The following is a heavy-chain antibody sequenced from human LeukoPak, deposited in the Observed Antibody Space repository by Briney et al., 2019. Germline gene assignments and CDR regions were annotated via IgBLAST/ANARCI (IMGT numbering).Heavy chain of an antibody. CDR2: IKQDGNEE. CDR3: ARAGGATDY. J-gene: IGHJ4*02. Sequence: GGSLRLSCVASEFTFSIYWMSWVRQAPGKGLEWVANIKQDGNEEYYVDSVKGRFTLSRDNAKNSLYLQMNSLRAEDTAVYYCARAGGATDYWGQGTLVTVSS. CDR1: EFTFSIYW. D-gene: IGHD4-23*01. V-gene: IGHV3-7*01.